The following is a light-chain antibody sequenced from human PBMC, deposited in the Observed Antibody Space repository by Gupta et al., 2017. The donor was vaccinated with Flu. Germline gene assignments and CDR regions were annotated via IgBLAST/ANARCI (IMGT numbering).Light chain of an antibody. CDR1: QRVSSRY. Sequence: DRVTATQSVMQRVSSRYLAWYQQKPGQAPRLLIYGASVRAAAISDRFSGSGSGTDFTLTISGLEPEDSAVYFCQQYATLPWTFGQGTKLEI. CDR2: GAS. V-gene: IGKV3-20*01. J-gene: IGKJ2*01. CDR3: QQYATLPWT.